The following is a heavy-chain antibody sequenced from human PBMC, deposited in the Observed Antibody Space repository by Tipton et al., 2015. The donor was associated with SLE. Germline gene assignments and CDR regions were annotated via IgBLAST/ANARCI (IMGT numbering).Heavy chain of an antibody. Sequence: SLRLSCATSGFTFSRYALSWVRRAPGKGLEWVSAIIGGGGSTYYADFVKGRFSISIDKSKKTLFLQMNGLRVDDTATYYCAKFEKTTDFYLDSWGQGTLVSVSS. CDR1: GFTFSRYA. CDR2: IIGGGGST. CDR3: AKFEKTTDFYLDS. V-gene: IGHV3-23*01. D-gene: IGHD1/OR15-1a*01. J-gene: IGHJ4*02.